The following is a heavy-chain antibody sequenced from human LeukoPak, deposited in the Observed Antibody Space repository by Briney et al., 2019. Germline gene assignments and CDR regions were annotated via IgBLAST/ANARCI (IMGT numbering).Heavy chain of an antibody. J-gene: IGHJ4*02. V-gene: IGHV3-23*01. D-gene: IGHD3-16*02. CDR3: AKAKITFGGVIVNPFDY. Sequence: GGFLRLSCAASGFTFSSYSMSWVRQAPGKGLEWVSAISGSGGSTYYADPVKGRFTISRDNSKNTLYLQMNSLRAEDTAVYYCAKAKITFGGVIVNPFDYWGQGTLVTVSS. CDR2: ISGSGGST. CDR1: GFTFSSYS.